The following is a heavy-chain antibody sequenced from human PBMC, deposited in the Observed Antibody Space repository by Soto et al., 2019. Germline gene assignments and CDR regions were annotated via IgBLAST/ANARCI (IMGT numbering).Heavy chain of an antibody. CDR2: ISAYNGNT. J-gene: IGHJ4*02. CDR3: ARDRSYYSDY. CDR1: GYTFTSYA. D-gene: IGHD3-10*01. Sequence: ASVKVSCKASGYTFTSYAMHWVRQAPGQRLEWMGWISAYNGNTNYAQKLQGRVTMTTDTSTTTAYMELRSLRSDDTAVYYCARDRSYYSDYWGQGTLVTVSS. V-gene: IGHV1-18*01.